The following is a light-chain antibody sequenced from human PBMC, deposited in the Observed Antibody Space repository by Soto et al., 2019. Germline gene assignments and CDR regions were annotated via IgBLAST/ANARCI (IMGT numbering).Light chain of an antibody. CDR2: DTS. CDR1: TGAVTSGHY. J-gene: IGLJ2*01. Sequence: QAVVTQEPSLTVSPGGTVTLTCGSSTGAVTSGHYPYWFQQKPGHAPRTLIYDTSNKHSWTPARFSGSLLGGKAALTLSGAQPEDEADYYCLLSYSYSRQVFGGGTKVTVL. V-gene: IGLV7-46*01. CDR3: LLSYSYSRQV.